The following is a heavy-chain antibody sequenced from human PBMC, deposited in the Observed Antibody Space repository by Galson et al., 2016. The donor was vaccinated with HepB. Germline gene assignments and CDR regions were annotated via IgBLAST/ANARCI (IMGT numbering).Heavy chain of an antibody. CDR3: ARHRGVAIAHYYHYYGLDV. Sequence: ETLSLTCDVYGRSFSTYFWSWIRQPPGKGLEWIGEINHSGSTNQNPSLKSRVTLSIDTSKSQFSLNLTSVTAADTAVYYCARHRGVAIAHYYHYYGLDVWGQGTTVTVSS. D-gene: IGHD3-3*01. V-gene: IGHV4-34*01. CDR1: GRSFSTYF. J-gene: IGHJ6*02. CDR2: INHSGST.